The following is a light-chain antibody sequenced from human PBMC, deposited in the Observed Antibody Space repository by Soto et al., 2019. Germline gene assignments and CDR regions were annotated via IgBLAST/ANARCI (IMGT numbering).Light chain of an antibody. CDR2: AAY. CDR3: QQSYSIPQT. CDR1: QNVNRY. Sequence: IQLTQSPSSLSASVGDRVTITCRTSQNVNRYLNWYQQQPGKAPKLLIYAAYILQSGVTSRFSGSGSGTDFTLAISSLQPEDFTTYYCQQSYSIPQTVGHGTKVDIK. V-gene: IGKV1-39*01. J-gene: IGKJ1*01.